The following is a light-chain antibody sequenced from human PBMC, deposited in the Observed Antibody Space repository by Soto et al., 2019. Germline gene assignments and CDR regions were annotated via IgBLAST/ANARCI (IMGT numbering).Light chain of an antibody. V-gene: IGKV3-11*01. J-gene: IGKJ5*01. CDR2: DAS. CDR1: QSVSRY. CDR3: QQRSNWPPIT. Sequence: EIVMTQYTATLSLSPGERATLSCRASQSVSRYLAWYQQTPGQAPRLLIYDASNRATGIPARFSGSGSGTDFTLTISSLEPEDFAVYYCQQRSNWPPITFGQGTRLEIK.